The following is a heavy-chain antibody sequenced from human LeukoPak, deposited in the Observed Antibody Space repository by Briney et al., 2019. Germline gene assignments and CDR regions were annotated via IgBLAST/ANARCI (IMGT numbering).Heavy chain of an antibody. J-gene: IGHJ6*03. CDR2: INHSGST. CDR1: GGSFSGYY. CDR3: ARTTEGGYTYGYFYYYYMDV. V-gene: IGHV4-34*01. D-gene: IGHD5-18*01. Sequence: SETLSLTCAVYGGSFSGYYWSWIRQPPGKGLEWIGEINHSGSTNYTPSLKSRVTISVDKSKNQFSLKLTSVTAADTAVYYCARTTEGGYTYGYFYYYYMDVWGKGTTVTISS.